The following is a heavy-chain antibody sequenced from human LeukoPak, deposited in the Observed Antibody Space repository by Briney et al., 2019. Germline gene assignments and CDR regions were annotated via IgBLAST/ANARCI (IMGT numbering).Heavy chain of an antibody. V-gene: IGHV4-34*01. J-gene: IGHJ5*02. Sequence: SETLSLTCAVYGRSFSGYYWSWIRQPPGKGLEWIGEINHSGSTNYNPSLKSRVTISVDTSKNQFSLKLSSVTAADTTVYYCARGWDSIAVAGTGNWFDPGGQGTLVAVSA. CDR1: GRSFSGYY. D-gene: IGHD6-19*01. CDR3: ARGWDSIAVAGTGNWFDP. CDR2: INHSGST.